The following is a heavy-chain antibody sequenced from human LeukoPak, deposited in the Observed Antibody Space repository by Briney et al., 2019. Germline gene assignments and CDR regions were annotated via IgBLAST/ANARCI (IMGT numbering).Heavy chain of an antibody. Sequence: GGSLRLSCSASGFTLRNYGMSWVRQAPRKGLEWVSAISIDGRNTHYADSVKGRFTISRDNSKDTVYLQMNSLRAEDTAVYYCAKDLSVGIVVPAARTNWFDPWGQGTLVTVSS. D-gene: IGHD2-2*01. V-gene: IGHV3-23*01. CDR2: ISIDGRNT. J-gene: IGHJ5*02. CDR1: GFTLRNYG. CDR3: AKDLSVGIVVPAARTNWFDP.